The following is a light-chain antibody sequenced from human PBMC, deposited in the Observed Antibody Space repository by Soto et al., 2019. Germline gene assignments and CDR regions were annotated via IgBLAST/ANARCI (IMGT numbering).Light chain of an antibody. CDR3: QQTYSTPLT. Sequence: ITQSPLSLPVTPGEPASISCRSSQSLLHSNGYNYLDWYLQKPGKAPKLLIYAASSLQSGVPSRFSGSGSGTDFTLTINSLQPEDFATYYCQQTYSTPLTFGGGTKVDIK. V-gene: IGKV1-39*01. CDR2: AAS. J-gene: IGKJ4*01. CDR1: QSLLHSNGYNY.